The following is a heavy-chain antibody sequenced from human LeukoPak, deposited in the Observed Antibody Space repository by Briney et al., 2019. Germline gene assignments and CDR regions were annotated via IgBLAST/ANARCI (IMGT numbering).Heavy chain of an antibody. CDR1: GVSISSSSYY. Sequence: KPSETLSLTCTVSGVSISSSSYYWGWIRQPPGKGLEWIGSIYYSGSTYYNPSLKSRVTISVDTSKNQFSLKLSSVTAADTAVYYCARQLGYCSSTSCYADKVDYWGQGTLVTVSS. CDR2: IYYSGST. J-gene: IGHJ4*02. V-gene: IGHV4-39*01. CDR3: ARQLGYCSSTSCYADKVDY. D-gene: IGHD2-2*01.